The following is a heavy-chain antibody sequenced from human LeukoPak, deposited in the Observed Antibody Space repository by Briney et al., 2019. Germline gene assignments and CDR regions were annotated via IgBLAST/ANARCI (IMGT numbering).Heavy chain of an antibody. D-gene: IGHD3-9*01. CDR3: ARESRYDILTGYYNAFDY. Sequence: ASVKVSCKASGGTFSSYAISWVRQAPGQGLEWMGRINPNSGGTNYAQKFQGRVTMTRDTSISTAYMELSRLRSDDTAVYYCARESRYDILTGYYNAFDYWGQGTLVTVSS. V-gene: IGHV1-2*06. CDR2: INPNSGGT. CDR1: GGTFSSYA. J-gene: IGHJ4*02.